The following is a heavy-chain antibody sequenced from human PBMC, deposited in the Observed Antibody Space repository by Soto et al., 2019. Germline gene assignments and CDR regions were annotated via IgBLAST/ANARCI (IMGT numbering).Heavy chain of an antibody. V-gene: IGHV3-7*03. CDR1: GFTFSNSW. J-gene: IGHJ4*02. D-gene: IGHD6-13*01. Sequence: SLTLSCEASGFTFSNSWMSWVRQAPEKGLEWVANIKQDESEKYYVDSVKGRFTISRDNAKNSLYLQMNSLTAEDTAVYYCARLSIAAANGDYWGQGTLVTVSS. CDR3: ARLSIAAANGDY. CDR2: IKQDESEK.